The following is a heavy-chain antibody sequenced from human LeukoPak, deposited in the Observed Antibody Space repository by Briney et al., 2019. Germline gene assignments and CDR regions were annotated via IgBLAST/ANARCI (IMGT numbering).Heavy chain of an antibody. CDR1: GGTFISYA. D-gene: IGHD4-17*01. J-gene: IGHJ1*01. V-gene: IGHV1-69*13. Sequence: ASVKVSCKASGGTFISYAISWVRQGPGQGLEWMGGIIPIFGTANYAQKFQGRVTITADESTSTAYMELSSLRSEDTAVYYCARSEATVPEYFQHWGQGTLVTVSS. CDR2: IIPIFGTA. CDR3: ARSEATVPEYFQH.